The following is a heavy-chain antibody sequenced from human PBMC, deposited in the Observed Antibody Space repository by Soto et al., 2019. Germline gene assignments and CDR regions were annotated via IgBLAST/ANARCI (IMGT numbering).Heavy chain of an antibody. CDR3: ARSEATVLDN. Sequence: SETLSLTCTVSGVSMSSSNWWNWVRQPPGKGLEWIGEAHHSGRTNYNPSLKSRVTISVDKSKNHFSLKLSSVTAADTAVYYCARSEATVLDNWGQGTLVTVSS. V-gene: IGHV4-4*02. CDR1: GVSMSSSNW. J-gene: IGHJ4*02. CDR2: AHHSGRT. D-gene: IGHD4-17*01.